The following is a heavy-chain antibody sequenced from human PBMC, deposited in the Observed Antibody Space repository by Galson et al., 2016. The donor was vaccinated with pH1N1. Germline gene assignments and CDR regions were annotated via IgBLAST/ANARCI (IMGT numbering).Heavy chain of an antibody. V-gene: IGHV5-51*03. J-gene: IGHJ4*02. Sequence: QSGAEVKKPGESLKISCQGSEYRFDKHWIAWVRQMPGKGLEGMGIIYPGDSDTRYSPSFQGLVTISADQSIGTAYLQWSGLKASDSAMYFIARLPYSYGHPDCWGQGTLVTVSS. D-gene: IGHD3-16*01. CDR3: ARLPYSYGHPDC. CDR1: EYRFDKHW. CDR2: IYPGDSDT.